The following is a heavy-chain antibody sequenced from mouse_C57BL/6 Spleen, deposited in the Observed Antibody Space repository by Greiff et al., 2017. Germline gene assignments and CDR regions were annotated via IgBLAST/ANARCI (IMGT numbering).Heavy chain of an antibody. CDR2: IDPENGDT. D-gene: IGHD1-1*01. V-gene: IGHV14-4*01. CDR3: TPNITTVADY. J-gene: IGHJ2*01. CDR1: GFNIKDDY. Sequence: LVESGAELVRPGASVKLSCTASGFNIKDDYMHWVKQRPEQGLEWIGWIDPENGDTEYTSKFQGKATITADTSSNTAYLQPSSLTSEDTAVYYCTPNITTVADYWGQGTTLTVSS.